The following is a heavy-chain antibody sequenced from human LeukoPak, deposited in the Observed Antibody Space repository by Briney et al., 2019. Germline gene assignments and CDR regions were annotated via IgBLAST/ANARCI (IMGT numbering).Heavy chain of an antibody. Sequence: SVKVSCKASGGTFSSYAISWVRQAPGQGLEWMGRIIPILGIANCAQKFQGRVTITADKSTSTAYMELSSLRSEDTAVYYCASSQISYCGGDCYHLFGLNWGQGTMVTVSS. D-gene: IGHD2-21*02. CDR2: IIPILGIA. CDR3: ASSQISYCGGDCYHLFGLN. V-gene: IGHV1-69*04. CDR1: GGTFSSYA. J-gene: IGHJ3*01.